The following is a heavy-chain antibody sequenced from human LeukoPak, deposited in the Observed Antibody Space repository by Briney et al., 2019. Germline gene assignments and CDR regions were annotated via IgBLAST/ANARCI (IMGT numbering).Heavy chain of an antibody. CDR1: GYTFTGYY. V-gene: IGHV1-2*06. CDR2: INPNSGGT. D-gene: IGHD4-23*01. Sequence: GASVKVSCKASGYTFTGYYVHWVRQAPGQGLEWMGRINPNSGGTNYAQKFQGRVTMTRDTSISTAYMELSRLRSDDTAVYYCAREGNYGGNSDAFDIWGQGTMVTVSS. CDR3: AREGNYGGNSDAFDI. J-gene: IGHJ3*02.